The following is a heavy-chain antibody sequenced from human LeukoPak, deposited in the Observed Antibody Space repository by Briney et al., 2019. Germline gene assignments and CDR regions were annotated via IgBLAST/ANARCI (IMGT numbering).Heavy chain of an antibody. D-gene: IGHD3-3*01. Sequence: GGSLRLSCAASGFTFSSYGMHWVRQAPGNGLEWVAFIRYDGSNKYYADSVKGRFTISRDNSKNTLYLQMNSLRVEDTALYYCGRAYDFTRHWGQGTLVTVSS. CDR3: GRAYDFTRH. J-gene: IGHJ4*02. CDR1: GFTFSSYG. V-gene: IGHV3-30*02. CDR2: IRYDGSNK.